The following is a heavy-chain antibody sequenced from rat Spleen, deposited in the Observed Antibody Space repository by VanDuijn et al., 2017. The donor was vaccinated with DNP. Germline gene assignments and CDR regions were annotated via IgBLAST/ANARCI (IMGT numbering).Heavy chain of an antibody. J-gene: IGHJ3*01. CDR1: DYSLTSNY. D-gene: IGHD1-5*01. Sequence: EVQLQESGPGLVKPSQSLSLACSVTDYSLTSNYWGWIRKFPGNKMEWMGYISYSGSTGYNPSLKSRISITRDTSKRQFFLQLNSVTTEDTATYYCARSDIGTTPGWFAYWGQGTLVTVSS. CDR3: ARSDIGTTPGWFAY. V-gene: IGHV3-1*01. CDR2: ISYSGST.